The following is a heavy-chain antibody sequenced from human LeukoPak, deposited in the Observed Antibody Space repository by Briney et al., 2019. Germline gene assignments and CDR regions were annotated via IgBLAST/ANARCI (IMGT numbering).Heavy chain of an antibody. CDR3: AKDSNFYDSTAYARGIDF. CDR2: IRYDGSNK. Sequence: GGSLRLSCAASGFTFSSYGMYWVRQAPGKGLEWVAFIRYDGSNKYYADSVKGRFTVSRDNSKNTLYLQMKSLRAEDTAVYYCAKDSNFYDSTAYARGIDFWGQGTLVTVSS. V-gene: IGHV3-30*02. CDR1: GFTFSSYG. J-gene: IGHJ4*02. D-gene: IGHD3-22*01.